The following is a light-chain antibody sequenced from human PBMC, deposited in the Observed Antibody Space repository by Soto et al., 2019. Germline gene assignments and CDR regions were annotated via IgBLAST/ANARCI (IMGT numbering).Light chain of an antibody. J-gene: IGKJ1*01. Sequence: EIQMTQSPSTLSASVGDRVTITCRASQSVSYWLAWYHQTPGKAPKLLVHDASTLLSGVPSRFIGSVSGTEFILTICSLQPDDFATYYCQQYKSYPWTFGQGTKV. CDR1: QSVSYW. CDR3: QQYKSYPWT. V-gene: IGKV1-5*01. CDR2: DAS.